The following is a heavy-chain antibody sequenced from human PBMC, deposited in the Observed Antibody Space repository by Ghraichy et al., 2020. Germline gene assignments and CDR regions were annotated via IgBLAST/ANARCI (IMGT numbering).Heavy chain of an antibody. CDR3: ARQKYYDFWSGVPGWFDP. J-gene: IGHJ5*02. CDR1: GGSINSGGYS. CDR2: VHYSGSN. D-gene: IGHD3-3*01. V-gene: IGHV4-30-4*07. Sequence: SETLSLTCAVAGGSINSGGYSWSWIRQPPGKGLEWIGYVHYSGSNYYSPSLKRRVTISVDTSKNQISLKLSSVTAADTAVYYCARQKYYDFWSGVPGWFDPWGQGILVTVSS.